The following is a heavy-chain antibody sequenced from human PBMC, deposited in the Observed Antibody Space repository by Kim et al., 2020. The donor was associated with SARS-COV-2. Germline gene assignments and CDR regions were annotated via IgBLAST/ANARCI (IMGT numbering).Heavy chain of an antibody. CDR1: GITFSDYS. CDR3: ARDDKD. J-gene: IGHJ4*02. D-gene: IGHD3-22*01. Sequence: GGSLRLCCVASGITFSDYSLNWVRQAPGKGLEWVSYISSSSDYIYYADSVKGRFTISRDNANNSLYLQMNSLRAEDTAEYFCARDDKDWGQGTLVTVSS. CDR2: ISSSSDYI. V-gene: IGHV3-21*01.